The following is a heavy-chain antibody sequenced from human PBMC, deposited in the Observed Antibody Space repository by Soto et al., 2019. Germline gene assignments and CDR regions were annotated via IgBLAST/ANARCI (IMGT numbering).Heavy chain of an antibody. CDR2: ISDSDGGT. CDR3: AKGRTFFDF. CDR1: GFAFSAYA. J-gene: IGHJ4*02. V-gene: IGHV3-23*01. Sequence: VGSLRLSCAASGFAFSAYAMTWVRQAPGKGLEWVSDISDSDGGTHYADSVKGRFTISKDNAKNTLYLQMDRLRVEDVAVYYCAKGRTFFDFWGQGTLVTVSS.